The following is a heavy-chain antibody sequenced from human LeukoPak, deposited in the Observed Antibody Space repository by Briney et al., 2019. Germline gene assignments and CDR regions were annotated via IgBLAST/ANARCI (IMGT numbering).Heavy chain of an antibody. CDR2: INHSGST. V-gene: IGHV4-34*01. CDR3: ARGGYSYGLSLNYFDY. D-gene: IGHD5-18*01. CDR1: GGSFSGYY. Sequence: PSETLSLTCAVYGGSFSGYYWSWIRQPLGKGLEWIGEINHSGSTNYNPSLKSRVTISVDTSKNQFSLKLSSVTAADTAVYYCARGGYSYGLSLNYFDYWGQGTLVTVSS. J-gene: IGHJ4*02.